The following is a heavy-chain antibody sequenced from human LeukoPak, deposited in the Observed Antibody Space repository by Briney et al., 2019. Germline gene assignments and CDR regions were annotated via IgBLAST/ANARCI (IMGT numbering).Heavy chain of an antibody. CDR3: AKAYDSSGYYLGLDDY. V-gene: IGHV3-7*01. D-gene: IGHD3-22*01. CDR2: IKEDGSKI. J-gene: IGHJ4*02. Sequence: PGGSLRLSCAASGFTFSSYWMIWLRQAPGKGLEGLANIKEDGSKIYYVDSVKGRFTISRDNAKNSLYLQMNGLRAEDTAVYYCAKAYDSSGYYLGLDDYWGQGTLVTVSS. CDR1: GFTFSSYW.